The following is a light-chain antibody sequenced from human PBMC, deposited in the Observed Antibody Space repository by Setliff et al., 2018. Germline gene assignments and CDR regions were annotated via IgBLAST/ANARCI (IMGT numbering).Light chain of an antibody. Sequence: QSALTQPPSASGTPGQRVAISCSGSSSNIGSNYVYWYQQLPGTAPKLLIYSNNQRPSGVPDRFSGSKSDTSASLAISGLRSEDEADYYCAAWDDSLSGRAFGGGTKVTVL. CDR3: AAWDDSLSGRA. V-gene: IGLV1-47*02. J-gene: IGLJ2*01. CDR1: SSNIGSNY. CDR2: SNN.